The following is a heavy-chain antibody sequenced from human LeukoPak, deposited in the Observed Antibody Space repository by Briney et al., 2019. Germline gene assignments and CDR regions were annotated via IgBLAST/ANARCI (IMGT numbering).Heavy chain of an antibody. Sequence: SVKVSCKASGGTFSSYAISWVRQAPGQGLEWMGGIIPIFGTANYAQKFQGRVTITADESTSTAYMELSSLRSEDTAVYYCARGTPWDTAMVTGLFDYWDQGTLVTVSS. CDR1: GGTFSSYA. CDR3: ARGTPWDTAMVTGLFDY. V-gene: IGHV1-69*13. CDR2: IIPIFGTA. J-gene: IGHJ4*02. D-gene: IGHD5-18*01.